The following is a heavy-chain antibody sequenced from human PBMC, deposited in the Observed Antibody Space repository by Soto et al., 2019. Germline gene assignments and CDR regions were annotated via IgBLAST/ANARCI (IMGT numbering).Heavy chain of an antibody. J-gene: IGHJ5*02. CDR2: IYYSGST. Sequence: SETLSLTCTVSGGSISSYYWSWIRQPPGKGLEWIGYIYYSGSTNYNPSLKSRVTISVDTSKNQFSLKLSSVTAADTAVYYCARETTTYWFDPWGQGTLVTVSS. CDR1: GGSISSYY. V-gene: IGHV4-59*01. D-gene: IGHD4-17*01. CDR3: ARETTTYWFDP.